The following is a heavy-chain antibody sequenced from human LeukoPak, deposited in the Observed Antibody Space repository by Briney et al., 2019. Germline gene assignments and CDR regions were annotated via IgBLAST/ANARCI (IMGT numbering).Heavy chain of an antibody. CDR2: IYYSGST. CDR3: ARAGRSSGWDWFDP. D-gene: IGHD6-19*01. CDR1: GGSISSYY. V-gene: IGHV4-59*01. Sequence: SETLSLTCTVSGGSISSYYWSWIRQPPGKGLEWIGYIYYSGSTNYNPSLKSRVTISVDTSKNQFSLKLSSVTAADTAVYYCARAGRSSGWDWFDPWGQGTLVTVSS. J-gene: IGHJ5*02.